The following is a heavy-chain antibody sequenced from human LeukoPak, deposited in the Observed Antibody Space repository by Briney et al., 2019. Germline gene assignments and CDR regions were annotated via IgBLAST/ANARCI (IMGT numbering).Heavy chain of an antibody. J-gene: IGHJ4*02. V-gene: IGHV5-51*01. CDR1: GYNFNSYW. CDR2: IYPGDSDT. CDR3: ARHETGPYFDY. Sequence: ESLKISWKGSGYNFNSYWNRWVRQMPGKGLECMGIIYPGDSDTRYSPSFQGQVTISADRSISTAYLQWSSLKASDTAMYYCARHETGPYFDYWGQGTLVTVSS. D-gene: IGHD1-1*01.